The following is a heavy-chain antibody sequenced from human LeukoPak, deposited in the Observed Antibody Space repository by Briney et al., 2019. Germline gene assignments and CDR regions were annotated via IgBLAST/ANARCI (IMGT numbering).Heavy chain of an antibody. D-gene: IGHD1-26*01. J-gene: IGHJ6*02. Sequence: GSLRLSCAASGFTFSSYWMHWVRQAPGKGLVWVSRINSDGRSTSYADSVKGRFTISRDNAKNTLYLQMNSLRAEDTAVYYCARSGRYYYYGMDVWGQGTTVTVSS. CDR2: INSDGRST. V-gene: IGHV3-74*01. CDR3: ARSGRYYYYGMDV. CDR1: GFTFSSYW.